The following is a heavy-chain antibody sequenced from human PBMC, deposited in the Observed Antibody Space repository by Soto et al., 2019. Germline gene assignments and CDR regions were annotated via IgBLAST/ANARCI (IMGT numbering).Heavy chain of an antibody. J-gene: IGHJ6*02. CDR3: ARDLGSGSTYYYYGMDV. Sequence: ASVKVSCKASGDTFSSYAISWVRQAPGKGLEWMGIIYPGDSDTRYSPSFQGQVTISADKSISTAYLQWSSLKASDTAMYYCARDLGSGSTYYYYGMDVWGQGTTVTVSS. D-gene: IGHD3-10*01. V-gene: IGHV5-51*01. CDR2: IYPGDSDT. CDR1: GDTFSSYA.